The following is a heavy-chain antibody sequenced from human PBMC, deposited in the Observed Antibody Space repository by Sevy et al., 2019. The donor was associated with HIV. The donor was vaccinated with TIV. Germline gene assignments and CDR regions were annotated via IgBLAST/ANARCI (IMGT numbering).Heavy chain of an antibody. CDR3: ARDIPNPRLSFDP. J-gene: IGHJ5*02. Sequence: GESLKISCAASGFSLSDYWMHWVRQAPGKGLVWVSHIINDGSDTGYADSVKGRFTISRDNTKNTLSLQMNSLRAEDTAVYYCARDIPNPRLSFDPWGQGTLVTVSS. CDR2: IINDGSDT. V-gene: IGHV3-74*01. CDR1: GFSLSDYW.